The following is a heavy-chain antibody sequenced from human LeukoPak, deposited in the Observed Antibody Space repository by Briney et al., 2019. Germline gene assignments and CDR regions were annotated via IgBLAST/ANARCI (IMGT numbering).Heavy chain of an antibody. Sequence: GGSLRLSCAASGFTFSSYGMHWVRQAPGKGLEWVAVISYDGSNKYYADSVKGRFTISRDNSKNTPYLQMNSLRAEDTAVYYCAKDQFDPWGQGTLVTVSS. V-gene: IGHV3-30*18. CDR3: AKDQFDP. CDR2: ISYDGSNK. J-gene: IGHJ5*02. CDR1: GFTFSSYG.